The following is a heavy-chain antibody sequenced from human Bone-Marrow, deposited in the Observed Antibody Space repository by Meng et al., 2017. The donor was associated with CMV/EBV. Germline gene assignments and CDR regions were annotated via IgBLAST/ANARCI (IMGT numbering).Heavy chain of an antibody. J-gene: IGHJ6*01. Sequence: GGSLRLSCAASGFLFSNYEMHWVRQAPGKGLEWVASIRYDESNKYYADSVRGRFTISRENSKNTLYLQMNNLRAEDTALYYCATRDRELTALSGLYYYYAMDVWGQGTSVTGSS. D-gene: IGHD2-15*01. V-gene: IGHV3-30*02. CDR3: ATRDRELTALSGLYYYYAMDV. CDR2: IRYDESNK. CDR1: GFLFSNYE.